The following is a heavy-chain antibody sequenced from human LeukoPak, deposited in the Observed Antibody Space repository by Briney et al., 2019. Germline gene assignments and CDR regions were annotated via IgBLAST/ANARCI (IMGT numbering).Heavy chain of an antibody. D-gene: IGHD6-19*01. CDR1: GGSISSYY. J-gene: IGHJ3*02. CDR3: ARDTDGSGWSDAFDI. V-gene: IGHV4-59*01. CDR2: IYYSGST. Sequence: SSETLSLTCTVSGGSISSYYWSWIRQPPGKGLEWIGYIYYSGSTNYNPSLKSRVTISVDTSKNQFSLKLSSVTAADTAVYYCARDTDGSGWSDAFDIWGQGTMVTVSS.